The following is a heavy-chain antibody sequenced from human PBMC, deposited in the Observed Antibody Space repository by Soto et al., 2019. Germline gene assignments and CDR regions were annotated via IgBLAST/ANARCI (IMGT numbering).Heavy chain of an antibody. J-gene: IGHJ6*02. Sequence: QVQMVESGGGVVQPGGSLRLSCAASGSGFSFSSYGIHWVRQAPGKGLEWVSVISYDGTHRHFADSVKGRFTVSRDNSMHTVYLQMDSLRPEDTAIYYCAKDRMVTSYSYGMDVWGPGTTVTVSS. D-gene: IGHD5-18*01. CDR2: ISYDGTHR. V-gene: IGHV3-30*18. CDR1: GSGFSFSSYG. CDR3: AKDRMVTSYSYGMDV.